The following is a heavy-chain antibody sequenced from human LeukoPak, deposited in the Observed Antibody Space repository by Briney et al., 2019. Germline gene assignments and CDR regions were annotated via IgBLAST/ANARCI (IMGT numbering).Heavy chain of an antibody. CDR1: GFTFSSYW. J-gene: IGHJ4*02. CDR2: IKQDESEK. D-gene: IGHD6-19*01. CDR3: ARDFEISSG. Sequence: GGSLRLSCVASGFTFSSYWMSWVRQAPGKGVEGVANIKQDESEKYYVDSVKGRFTISRDNAKNSLYLQMNSLRAEDTAVYYCARDFEISSGWGQGTLVTVSS. V-gene: IGHV3-7*01.